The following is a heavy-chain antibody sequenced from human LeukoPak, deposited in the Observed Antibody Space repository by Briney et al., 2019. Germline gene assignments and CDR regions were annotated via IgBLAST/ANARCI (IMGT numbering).Heavy chain of an antibody. CDR1: GYTFTGYY. CDR2: INPNSGGT. V-gene: IGHV1-2*02. Sequence: ASVKVSCKTSGYTFTGYYIYWVRQAPGQGLEWMGWINPNSGGTNYPQKFQGRVTMTRDTSISTAYMDLTRLRSDDTAVYYCATVSPYCSSTSCYKTYYYMDVWGKGTTVTISS. CDR3: ATVSPYCSSTSCYKTYYYMDV. D-gene: IGHD2-2*02. J-gene: IGHJ6*03.